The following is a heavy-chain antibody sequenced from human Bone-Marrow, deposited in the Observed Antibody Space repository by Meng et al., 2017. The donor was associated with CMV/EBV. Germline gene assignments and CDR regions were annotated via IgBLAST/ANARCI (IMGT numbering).Heavy chain of an antibody. V-gene: IGHV3-30*18. CDR2: ISYDGSNK. D-gene: IGHD1-14*01. CDR1: GFTFSSYG. J-gene: IGHJ5*02. Sequence: SGFTFSSYGMHWVRKAQGKGLEWVAVISYDGSNKYYADSVKGRFTISRDNSKNTLYLQMNSLRAEDTAVYYCAKETGQYGGWFDPWGQGTLVTVSS. CDR3: AKETGQYGGWFDP.